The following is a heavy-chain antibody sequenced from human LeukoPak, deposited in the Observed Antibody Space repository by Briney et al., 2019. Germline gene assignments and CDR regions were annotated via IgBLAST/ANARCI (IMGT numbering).Heavy chain of an antibody. D-gene: IGHD4-17*01. CDR2: ISGSGGST. CDR3: ATCDTVTTVDY. CDR1: GFRIRSNS. V-gene: IGHV3-23*01. Sequence: PGGSLRLSCVVSGFRIRSNSMSWVRQAPGKGLEWVSAISGSGGSTYYADSVKGRFTISRDNSKNTLYLQMNSLRAEDTAVYYCATCDTVTTVDYWGQGTLVTVSS. J-gene: IGHJ4*02.